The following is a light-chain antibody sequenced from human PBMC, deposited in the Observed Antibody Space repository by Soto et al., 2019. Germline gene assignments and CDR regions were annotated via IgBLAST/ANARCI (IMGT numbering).Light chain of an antibody. CDR3: QSYDSSLSCYV. CDR2: ANI. V-gene: IGLV1-40*01. CDR1: SSNIGAGYD. Sequence: QSVLTQPPSVSGAPGQRVTISCTWSSSNIGAGYDVHWYQQLPGTAPKLLMFANIYRPSGVPDRFSGSKSGTSASLAITGLQAEDEADYYCQSYDSSLSCYVFGTGTKLTVL. J-gene: IGLJ1*01.